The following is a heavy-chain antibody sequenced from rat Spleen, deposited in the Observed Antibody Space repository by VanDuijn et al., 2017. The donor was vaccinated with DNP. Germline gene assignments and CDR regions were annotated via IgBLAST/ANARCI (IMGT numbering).Heavy chain of an antibody. Sequence: EIQLQESGPGLVKPSQSFSLTCSVTGYTITSGYDWSWIRKFPGNKMEYIGHISYSGRTDYNPSLKSRISITRDTSKNHFFLHLNSVTTEDTATYYCARWTRYFDYWGQGVMVTVSS. CDR2: ISYSGRT. CDR3: ARWTRYFDY. V-gene: IGHV3-4*01. D-gene: IGHD1-7*01. J-gene: IGHJ2*01. CDR1: GYTITSGY.